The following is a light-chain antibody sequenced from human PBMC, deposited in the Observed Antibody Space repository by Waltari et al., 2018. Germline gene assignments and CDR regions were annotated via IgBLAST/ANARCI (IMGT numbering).Light chain of an antibody. CDR2: ENT. CDR1: SSTIGNNY. J-gene: IGLJ7*01. V-gene: IGLV1-51*02. Sequence: QSVLTQPPSVSAAPGPRVTISCSGGSSTIGNNYVSWYRQFPGTAPKLLIYENTGRPSGIPGRFSGSKSGTSATLDITGLQAGDEADYYCGTWDSSLSGAVFGGGTHLTVL. CDR3: GTWDSSLSGAV.